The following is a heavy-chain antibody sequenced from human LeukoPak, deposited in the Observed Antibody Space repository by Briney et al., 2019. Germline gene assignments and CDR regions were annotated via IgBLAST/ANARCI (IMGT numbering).Heavy chain of an antibody. J-gene: IGHJ3*02. CDR1: GFTFSSSA. CDR3: ARGLDILTGYYHAFDI. Sequence: PGGSLRLSCAASGFTFSSSAMSWVRQAPGKGLEWVSGISGSGGSTYYADSVKGRFTISRDNSKNTLYLQMNSLRAEDTAVYYCARGLDILTGYYHAFDIWGQGTMVTVSS. D-gene: IGHD3-9*01. V-gene: IGHV3-23*01. CDR2: ISGSGGST.